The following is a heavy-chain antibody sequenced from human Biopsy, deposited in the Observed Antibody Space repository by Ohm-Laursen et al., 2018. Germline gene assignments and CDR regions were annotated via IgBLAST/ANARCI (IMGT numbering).Heavy chain of an antibody. V-gene: IGHV4-39*01. CDR1: GGSLSSGSNY. CDR2: VYHSGTA. CDR3: ARHDGNGPFALDS. D-gene: IGHD5-24*01. Sequence: TLSLTCAVSGGSLSSGSNYWAWIRQPPGKGLEWIGSVYHSGTAYYSPPLKSRVTISVDTSKNQLSLKVTPVTAADTAAYYCARHDGNGPFALDSWGQGTLVTVSS. J-gene: IGHJ4*02.